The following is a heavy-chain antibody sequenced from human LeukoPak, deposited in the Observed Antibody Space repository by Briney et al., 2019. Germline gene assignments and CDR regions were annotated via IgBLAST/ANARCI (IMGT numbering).Heavy chain of an antibody. CDR2: IYYSGST. D-gene: IGHD3-22*01. V-gene: IGHV4-59*01. Sequence: PSETLSLTCTVSGGSINSYYWSWIRQPPGKGLDWIGYIYYSGSTNYNPSLKSRVTISLDTSKNQFSLKLSSVTAADTAVYYCARGFSYDNSGYYSRVFDYWGQGTLVTVSS. CDR3: ARGFSYDNSGYYSRVFDY. J-gene: IGHJ4*02. CDR1: GGSINSYY.